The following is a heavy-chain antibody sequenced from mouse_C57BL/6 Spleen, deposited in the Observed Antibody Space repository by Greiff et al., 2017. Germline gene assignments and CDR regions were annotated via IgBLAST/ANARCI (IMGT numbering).Heavy chain of an antibody. CDR3: TRDPRYYYGSSSYWYFDV. V-gene: IGHV5-9-1*02. CDR2: ISSGGDYI. CDR1: GFTFSSYA. D-gene: IGHD1-1*01. J-gene: IGHJ1*03. Sequence: DVMLVESGEGLVKPGGSLKLSCAASGFTFSSYAMSWVRQTPEKRLEWVAYISSGGDYIYYADTVKGRFTISRDNARNTLYLQMSSLKSDDTAMYYCTRDPRYYYGSSSYWYFDVWGTGTTVTVSS.